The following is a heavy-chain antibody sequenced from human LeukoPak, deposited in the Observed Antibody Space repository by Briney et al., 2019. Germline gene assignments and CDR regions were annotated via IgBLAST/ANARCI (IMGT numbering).Heavy chain of an antibody. CDR1: GGSISSYY. J-gene: IGHJ4*02. D-gene: IGHD3-22*01. Sequence: SETLSLTCTVSGGSISSYYWSWIRQPPGKGLEWIGYIYYNGSPNYSPSLKSRVTISLDTSKNQFSLTLSSVTAADTAVYYCARDGTGLLPGTYDYWGQGTLVTVSS. V-gene: IGHV4-59*01. CDR3: ARDGTGLLPGTYDY. CDR2: IYYNGSP.